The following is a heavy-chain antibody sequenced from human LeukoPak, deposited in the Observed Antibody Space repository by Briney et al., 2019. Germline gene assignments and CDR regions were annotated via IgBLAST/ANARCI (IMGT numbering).Heavy chain of an antibody. CDR2: IYYGGST. V-gene: IGHV4-59*01. CDR1: GGSISLYY. D-gene: IGHD4/OR15-4a*01. Sequence: SETLSLTCTVYGGSISLYYWSWIRQPPGKGLEWIGYIYYGGSTNYNPSLKSRVTISVDTSNKQFSLSLSSVTAADTAFYLCARSASGTWLDAWGQGTLVTVSS. J-gene: IGHJ5*02. CDR3: ARSASGTWLDA.